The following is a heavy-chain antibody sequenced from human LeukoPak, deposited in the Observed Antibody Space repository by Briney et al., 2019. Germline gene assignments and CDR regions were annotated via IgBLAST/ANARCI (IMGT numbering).Heavy chain of an antibody. D-gene: IGHD2-2*01. Sequence: SETLSLTCTVSGGSISSGSHYWSWIRQPAGKGLEYIGRIYTSGSTNYNPSLKSRVTISVDTSKTQFSLRLSSVTAADTAVYYCARGYCSSSSCHFDYWGQGTLVTVSS. V-gene: IGHV4-61*02. CDR2: IYTSGST. CDR1: GGSISSGSHY. CDR3: ARGYCSSSSCHFDY. J-gene: IGHJ4*02.